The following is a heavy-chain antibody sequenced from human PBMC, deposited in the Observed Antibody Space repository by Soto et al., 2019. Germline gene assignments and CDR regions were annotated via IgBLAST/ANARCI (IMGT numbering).Heavy chain of an antibody. CDR1: GGSISSGGYY. J-gene: IGHJ5*02. Sequence: QVQLQESGPGLVKPSQTLSLTCTVSGGSISSGGYYWSWIRQHPGKGLEWIGYIFYSGTTYYNPSLQSRVPISVATAKTQSSLRLSSVTAADTAVSYCAGSVAPWGQGTLVTVSS. CDR3: AGSVAP. CDR2: IFYSGTT. V-gene: IGHV4-31*03.